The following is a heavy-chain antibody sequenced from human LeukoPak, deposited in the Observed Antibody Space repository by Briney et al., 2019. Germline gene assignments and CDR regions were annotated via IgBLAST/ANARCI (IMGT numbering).Heavy chain of an antibody. CDR3: AKADSSSWSHYFDY. J-gene: IGHJ4*02. CDR1: GFTFTSYA. D-gene: IGHD6-13*01. Sequence: PGGSLRLSCAASGFTFTSYAMSWVRQAPGRGLEWVSGISNGGGSTYYADSVKGRFAISRDNSKNTLYLHMSSLRAEDTAVYYCAKADSSSWSHYFDYWGQGALVTVSS. V-gene: IGHV3-23*01. CDR2: ISNGGGST.